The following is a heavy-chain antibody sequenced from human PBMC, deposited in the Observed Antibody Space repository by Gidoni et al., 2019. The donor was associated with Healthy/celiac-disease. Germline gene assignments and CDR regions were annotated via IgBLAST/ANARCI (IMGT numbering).Heavy chain of an antibody. CDR2: ISGSGGST. CDR3: AKRDPPCSSTSCYTGHWYFDL. V-gene: IGHV3-23*01. J-gene: IGHJ2*01. D-gene: IGHD2-2*02. CDR1: GFTFSSYA. Sequence: EVQLLESGGGLVQPGGSLRLSCAASGFTFSSYAMSWVRQAPGKGLEWVSAISGSGGSTYYADSVKGRFTISRDNAKNTLYLQMNSLRAEDTAVYYCAKRDPPCSSTSCYTGHWYFDLWGRGTLVTVSS.